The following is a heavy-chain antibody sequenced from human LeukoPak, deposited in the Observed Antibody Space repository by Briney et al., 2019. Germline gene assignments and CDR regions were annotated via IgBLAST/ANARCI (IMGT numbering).Heavy chain of an antibody. CDR3: ATFDGLTAISY. J-gene: IGHJ1*01. D-gene: IGHD2-21*02. CDR2: IDRRSTYI. CDR1: GIIFENYY. Sequence: GGSLRLSCAASGIIFENYYMTWVRQSPEMGLKWVTSIDRRSTYIHYMDSVRGRFTVSRDNAKNSLYLQMNNLRAEDSAVYYCATFDGLTAISYWGQGSLVTVSS. V-gene: IGHV3-21*01.